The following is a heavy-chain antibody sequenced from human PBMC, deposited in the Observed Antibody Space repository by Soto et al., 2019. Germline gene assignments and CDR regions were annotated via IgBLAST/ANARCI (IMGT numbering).Heavy chain of an antibody. CDR1: GFTFSKYS. CDR2: ISGIGGST. Sequence: EVQLLESGGGLVQPGGSLRIACAASGFTFSKYSMSWVRQAPGKGLEWVSGISGIGGSTYYADSVKGRFTISRDNSKNTLYLQMNSLRAEDTAVDSWAKSYGDTWKLYYFDYWGQGTLVTVSS. D-gene: IGHD1-20*01. V-gene: IGHV3-23*01. CDR3: AKSYGDTWKLYYFDY. J-gene: IGHJ4*02.